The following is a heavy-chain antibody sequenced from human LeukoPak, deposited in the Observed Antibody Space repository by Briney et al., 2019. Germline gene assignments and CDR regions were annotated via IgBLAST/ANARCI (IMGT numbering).Heavy chain of an antibody. V-gene: IGHV3-9*01. CDR2: ITWNSDNI. D-gene: IGHD4-17*01. J-gene: IGHJ4*02. Sequence: GGSLRLSCAASGFTFDDYAMHWVRQAPGKGLEWVSGITWNSDNIEYADSVKGRFTISRDNAKNSLYLQMNSLRAEDTALYYCARVAINDYGDYFDFWGQGTLVTVSS. CDR1: GFTFDDYA. CDR3: ARVAINDYGDYFDF.